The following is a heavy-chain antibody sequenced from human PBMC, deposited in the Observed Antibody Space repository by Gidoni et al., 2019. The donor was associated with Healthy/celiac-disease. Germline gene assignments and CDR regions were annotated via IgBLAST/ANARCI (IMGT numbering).Heavy chain of an antibody. CDR2: ISWDDDK. D-gene: IGHD2-15*01. Sequence: QITLKESGPTLVKPKQTLTLTCTFSGFSLSTSGEGVGWIRQPPGKALEWLARISWDDDKRYSPSLKSRLHITKDTSKNQVVLTMTNMDPVDTATYYCAHIRGCSGGSCYSGGWYFDLWCRGTLVTVSS. CDR3: AHIRGCSGGSCYSGGWYFDL. J-gene: IGHJ2*01. V-gene: IGHV2-5*02. CDR1: GFSLSTSGEG.